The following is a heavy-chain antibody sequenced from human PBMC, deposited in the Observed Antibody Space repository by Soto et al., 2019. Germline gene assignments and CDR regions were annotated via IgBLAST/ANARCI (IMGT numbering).Heavy chain of an antibody. CDR2: INPSGGST. CDR1: GYTFTSYY. Sequence: ASVKVSCKASGYTFTSYYMHWVRQAPGQGLEWMGIINPSGGSTSYAQKFQGRVTMTRDTSTSTVYMELSSLRSEDTAVYYCATEGYDILTGYRKDFDYWGQGTLVTVSS. D-gene: IGHD3-9*01. V-gene: IGHV1-46*01. CDR3: ATEGYDILTGYRKDFDY. J-gene: IGHJ4*02.